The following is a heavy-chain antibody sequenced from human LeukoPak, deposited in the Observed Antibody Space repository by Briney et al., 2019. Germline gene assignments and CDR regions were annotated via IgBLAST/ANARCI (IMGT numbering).Heavy chain of an antibody. CDR2: IKQDGSEK. J-gene: IGHJ4*02. D-gene: IGHD2-15*01. Sequence: PGGTLRLSCAASGFTFSSYWMSWVRQAPGKGLEWVANIKQDGSEKYYVDSVKGRFTISRDNAKNSLYLQMNSLRAEDTAVYYCAREWGIYCSGGSCYNRNWGQGTLVTVSS. CDR3: AREWGIYCSGGSCYNRN. V-gene: IGHV3-7*01. CDR1: GFTFSSYW.